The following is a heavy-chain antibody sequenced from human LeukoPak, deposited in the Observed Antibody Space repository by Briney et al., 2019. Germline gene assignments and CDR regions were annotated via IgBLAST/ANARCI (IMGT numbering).Heavy chain of an antibody. CDR1: GGSFSDYQ. D-gene: IGHD1-1*01. CDR3: ARHKGGTVFDY. J-gene: IGHJ4*02. CDR2: ISHSGTT. V-gene: IGHV4-34*01. Sequence: SETLSLTCAVSGGSFSDYQWNWIRQSPGKGLEWIGEISHSGTTTYNPSLKSRVTISVDTSKNQFSLKLRSVTAADTAVYYCARHKGGTVFDYWGQGTLVTVSS.